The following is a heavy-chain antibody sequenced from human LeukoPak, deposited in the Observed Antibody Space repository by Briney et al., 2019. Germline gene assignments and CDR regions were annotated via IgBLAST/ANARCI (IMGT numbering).Heavy chain of an antibody. CDR3: ARDQDGGGSDY. D-gene: IGHD3-16*01. Sequence: ASVKVSCKASGYTFTSYGISWVRQAPGQGLEWMGWVSTYNGNTNYAQKFQGRVTMTTDTSTSTVYLELRSLRSDDTAVYYCARDQDGGGSDYWGQGTLVTVSS. CDR1: GYTFTSYG. CDR2: VSTYNGNT. J-gene: IGHJ4*02. V-gene: IGHV1-18*01.